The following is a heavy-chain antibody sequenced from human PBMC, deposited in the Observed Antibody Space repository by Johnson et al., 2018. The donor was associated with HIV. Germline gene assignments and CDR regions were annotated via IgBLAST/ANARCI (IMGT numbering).Heavy chain of an antibody. CDR1: GFTFSSYG. CDR3: AKGGYCSGGSCYPDAFDI. CDR2: IWYDGSNK. Sequence: QVQLVESGGGVVQPGRSLRLSCAASGFTFSSYGMHWVRQAPGKGLEWVAVIWYDGSNKYYADSVKGRFTISRDNSKNTLYLQMNSLRAEDTAVYYCAKGGYCSGGSCYPDAFDIWGQWTMVTVSS. J-gene: IGHJ3*02. V-gene: IGHV3-33*06. D-gene: IGHD2-15*01.